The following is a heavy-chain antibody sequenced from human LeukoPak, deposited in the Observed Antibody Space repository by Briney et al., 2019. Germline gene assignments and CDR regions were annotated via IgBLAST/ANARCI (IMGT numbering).Heavy chain of an antibody. D-gene: IGHD3-9*01. J-gene: IGHJ4*02. V-gene: IGHV5-51*01. CDR3: ARRDYDILTGYLYYSDY. CDR2: IYPGDSDT. CDR1: GYSFTSYW. Sequence: GESLKISCKGSGYSFTSYWIGWVRQMPGKGLEWMGIIYPGDSDTRYSPSFQGQVTISADKSISTAYLQWGSLKASDTAMYYCARRDYDILTGYLYYSDYWGQGTLVTVSS.